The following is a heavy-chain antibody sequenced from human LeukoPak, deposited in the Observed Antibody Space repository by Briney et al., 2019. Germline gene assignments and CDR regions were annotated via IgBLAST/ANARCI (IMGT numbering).Heavy chain of an antibody. CDR3: AKGSSVVIPGYFDY. V-gene: IGHV3-23*01. Sequence: GGSLRLSCAASGFTFSSYGMSWVRQAPGKGLEWVSAISGSGGSTYYADSVKGRFTISRDNAKNSLYLQMNSLRAEDMALYYCAKGSSVVIPGYFDYWGQGTLVTVSS. J-gene: IGHJ4*02. CDR1: GFTFSSYG. D-gene: IGHD4-23*01. CDR2: ISGSGGST.